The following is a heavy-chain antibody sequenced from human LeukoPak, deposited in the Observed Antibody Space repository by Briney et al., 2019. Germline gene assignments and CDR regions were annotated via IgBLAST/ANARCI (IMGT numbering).Heavy chain of an antibody. D-gene: IGHD2-15*01. J-gene: IGHJ3*02. Sequence: GASVKVSCKASGYTFTSYDINWVRQAPGQGLEWMGWINPNSGGTNYAQKFQGRVTMTRDTSISTAYVELSRLRSDDTAVYYCAGVVVAATGTAFDIWGQGTMVTVSS. V-gene: IGHV1-2*02. CDR2: INPNSGGT. CDR1: GYTFTSYD. CDR3: AGVVVAATGTAFDI.